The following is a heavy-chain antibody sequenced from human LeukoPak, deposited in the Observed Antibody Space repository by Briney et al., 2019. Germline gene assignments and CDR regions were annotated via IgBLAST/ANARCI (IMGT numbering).Heavy chain of an antibody. CDR1: GGSISSGGYY. D-gene: IGHD3-22*01. V-gene: IGHV4-31*03. CDR3: ARTSNYYDSSGYYYPKYYYYYGMDV. J-gene: IGHJ6*02. CDR2: IYYSGST. Sequence: SETLSLTCTVSGGSISSGGYYWSWIRQHPGKGLEWIGYIYYSGSTYYNPPLKSRVTISVDTSKNQFSLKLSSVTAADTAVYYCARTSNYYDSSGYYYPKYYYYYGMDVWGQGTTVTVSS.